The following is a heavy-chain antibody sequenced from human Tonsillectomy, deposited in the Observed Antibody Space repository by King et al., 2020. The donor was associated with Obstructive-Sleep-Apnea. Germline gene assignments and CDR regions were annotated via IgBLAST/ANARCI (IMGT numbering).Heavy chain of an antibody. Sequence: VQLVESGGGLVQPGRSLRLSCTASGFTFGDYAMSWFRQAPGKGLEWVGFIRSKAYGGTTEYAATVKCRFTIARDDSKSIAYLQMNSLKTEDTAVYYCTMKYYYGSGSYYFDYWGQGTLVTVSS. V-gene: IGHV3-49*03. CDR3: TMKYYYGSGSYYFDY. J-gene: IGHJ4*02. CDR1: GFTFGDYA. D-gene: IGHD3-10*01. CDR2: IRSKAYGGTT.